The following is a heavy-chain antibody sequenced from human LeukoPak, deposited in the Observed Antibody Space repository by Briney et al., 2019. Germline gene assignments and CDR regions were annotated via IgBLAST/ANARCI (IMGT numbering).Heavy chain of an antibody. CDR3: VRISTAVAGADY. D-gene: IGHD6-19*01. CDR2: ISGSGGST. J-gene: IGHJ4*02. Sequence: GGSLRLSCAASGFTFSSYAMSWVRQAPGKGLEWVSAISGSGGSTYYADSVKGRFTISRDNTKNSLYLQMDSLRAEDTAVYYCVRISTAVAGADYWGQGTLVTVSS. V-gene: IGHV3-23*01. CDR1: GFTFSSYA.